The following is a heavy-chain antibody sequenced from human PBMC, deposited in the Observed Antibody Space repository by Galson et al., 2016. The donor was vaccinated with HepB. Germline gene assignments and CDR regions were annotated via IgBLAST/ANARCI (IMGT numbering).Heavy chain of an antibody. CDR2: AAT. D-gene: IGHD5-24*01. CDR3: AREMATMSDAFDI. J-gene: IGHJ3*02. Sequence: AATDYANSVKGRFNISRDNSKNTLYLQMNSLRAEDTAVYYCAREMATMSDAFDIWGQGTMVTVSS. V-gene: IGHV3-23*01.